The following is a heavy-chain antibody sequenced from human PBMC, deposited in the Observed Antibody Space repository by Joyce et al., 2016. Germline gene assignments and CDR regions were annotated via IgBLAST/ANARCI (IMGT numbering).Heavy chain of an antibody. D-gene: IGHD6-19*01. CDR1: GGTFSSYA. CDR3: AREEGIAVAGTWGYYYYYMDV. J-gene: IGHJ6*03. CDR2: IIPIGGTA. Sequence: QVQLVQSGAEVKKPGSSVKVSCKASGGTFSSYAISWVRQAPGQGLEGMGGIIPIGGTANYAQKFQGRVTITADEATSTAYMELSSLRSEDTAVYYCAREEGIAVAGTWGYYYYYMDVWGKGTTVTVSS. V-gene: IGHV1-69*01.